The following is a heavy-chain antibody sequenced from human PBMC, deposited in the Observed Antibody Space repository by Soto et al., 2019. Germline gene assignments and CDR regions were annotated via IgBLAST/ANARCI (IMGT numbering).Heavy chain of an antibody. V-gene: IGHV4-38-2*01. CDR3: ASGDNYYDSSGYYSGYYYFDY. CDR2: IYHSGST. D-gene: IGHD3-22*01. CDR1: GYSISSGYY. J-gene: IGHJ4*02. Sequence: SETLSLTCAVSGYSISSGYYWGWIRQPPGKGLEWIGSIYHSGSTYYNPSLKSRVTISVDTSKNQFSLKLSSVTAADTAVYYCASGDNYYDSSGYYSGYYYFDYWGQGTLVTVS.